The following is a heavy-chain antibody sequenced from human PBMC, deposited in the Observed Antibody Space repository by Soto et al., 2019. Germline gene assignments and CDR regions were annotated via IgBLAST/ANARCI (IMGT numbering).Heavy chain of an antibody. CDR2: ISYDGSNK. V-gene: IGHV3-30*18. Sequence: QVQLVESGGGVVQPGRSLRLSCAASGFTFSSYGMHWVRQAPGKGLEWVAVISYDGSNKYYADSVKGRFTISRDNSKNXXYXQTXSLRAEDTAVYYCAKDRLIAAAGTPYHSYYYGMDVWGQGTTVTVSS. D-gene: IGHD6-13*01. CDR3: AKDRLIAAAGTPYHSYYYGMDV. CDR1: GFTFSSYG. J-gene: IGHJ6*02.